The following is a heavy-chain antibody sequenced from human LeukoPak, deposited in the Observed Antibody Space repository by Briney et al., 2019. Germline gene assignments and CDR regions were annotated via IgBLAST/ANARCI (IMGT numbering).Heavy chain of an antibody. D-gene: IGHD1-1*01. Sequence: GGSLRLSCAASGFTLSSYAMSWVRQAPGKGLECVLGISGSGGSTYHADSVKGRFTISRDNSKNTLYLQMNSLRAEDTAVYYCAKDFLDNRERPYYMDVCGKGTTVTVSS. J-gene: IGHJ6*03. CDR3: AKDFLDNRERPYYMDV. CDR1: GFTLSSYA. CDR2: ISGSGGST. V-gene: IGHV3-23*01.